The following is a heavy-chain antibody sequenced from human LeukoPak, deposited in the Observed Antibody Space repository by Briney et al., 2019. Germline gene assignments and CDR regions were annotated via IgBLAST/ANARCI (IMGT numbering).Heavy chain of an antibody. J-gene: IGHJ4*02. D-gene: IGHD3-10*01. V-gene: IGHV3-21*01. CDR1: GFTFSSYS. CDR2: ISSGGTYI. Sequence: KPGGSVRLPCAASGFTFSSYSMNWVRQAPGKGLEWVSSISSGGTYISYADSVKGRFTIPRDNAKNPLYLQMNSLRAEDTAVYYCARGRGGNGNLDCWGQRTLVTVSS. CDR3: ARGRGGNGNLDC.